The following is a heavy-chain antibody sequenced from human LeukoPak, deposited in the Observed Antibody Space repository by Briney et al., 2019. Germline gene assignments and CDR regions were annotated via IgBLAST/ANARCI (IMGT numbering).Heavy chain of an antibody. CDR2: IYYSGST. CDR3: ATMYSSGWYSYDY. Sequence: PSETLSLTCTVSGGSISSYYWSWIRQPPGKGLEWIGYIYYSGSTNYNPSLKSRVTISVDTSKNQFSLKLSSVTAADTAVYYCATMYSSGWYSYDYWGQGTLVTVSS. CDR1: GGSISSYY. V-gene: IGHV4-59*12. D-gene: IGHD6-19*01. J-gene: IGHJ4*02.